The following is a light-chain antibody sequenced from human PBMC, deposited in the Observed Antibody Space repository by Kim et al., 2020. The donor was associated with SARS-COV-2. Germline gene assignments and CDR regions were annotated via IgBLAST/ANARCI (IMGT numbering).Light chain of an antibody. V-gene: IGLV6-57*03. CDR3: QSYDSSNYVV. CDR2: EDN. CDR1: SGSIASNY. J-gene: IGLJ2*01. Sequence: KTVTTACTRSSGSIASNYVQWYQQRPGRAPTTVIYEDNQRPSGVPDRFSGSIDSSSNSASLTISGLKTEDEADYYCQSYDSSNYVVFGGGTQLTVL.